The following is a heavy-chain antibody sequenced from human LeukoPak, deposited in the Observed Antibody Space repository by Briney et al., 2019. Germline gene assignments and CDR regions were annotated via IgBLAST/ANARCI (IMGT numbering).Heavy chain of an antibody. CDR2: IYHSGST. Sequence: SETLSLTCTVSGYSISSGYYWGWIRQPPGKGLEWIGSIYHSGSTYYNPSLKSRVTISVDTSKNQFSLKLSSVTAADTAVYYCARDQWSSSSPQPNDYWGQGTLVTVSS. CDR3: ARDQWSSSSPQPNDY. D-gene: IGHD6-6*01. J-gene: IGHJ4*02. V-gene: IGHV4-38-2*02. CDR1: GYSISSGYY.